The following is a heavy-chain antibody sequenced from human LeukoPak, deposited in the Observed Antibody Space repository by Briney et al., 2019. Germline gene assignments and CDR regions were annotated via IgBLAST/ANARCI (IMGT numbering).Heavy chain of an antibody. J-gene: IGHJ6*02. V-gene: IGHV1-69*13. CDR3: ARDLGSPQLVLDYGMDV. D-gene: IGHD1-1*01. Sequence: ASVKVSCKASGGTFSSYATSWVRQAPGQGLEWMGGIIPIFGTANYAQKFQGRVTITADESTSTAYMELSSLRSEDTAVYYCARDLGSPQLVLDYGMDVWGQGTTVTVSS. CDR1: GGTFSSYA. CDR2: IIPIFGTA.